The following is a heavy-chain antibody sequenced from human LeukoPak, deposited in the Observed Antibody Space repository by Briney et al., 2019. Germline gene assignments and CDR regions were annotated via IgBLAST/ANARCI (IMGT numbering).Heavy chain of an antibody. Sequence: SETLSLTCTVSGGSTSSYYWSWIRQPPGKELEWIGYIYYSGNTNYNPSLKSRVTISVDMSKNQFSLKLRYVTAADTAVYYCARGGYNYGQYFDFWGQGTLVTVSS. CDR2: IYYSGNT. V-gene: IGHV4-59*01. J-gene: IGHJ4*02. D-gene: IGHD5-18*01. CDR3: ARGGYNYGQYFDF. CDR1: GGSTSSYY.